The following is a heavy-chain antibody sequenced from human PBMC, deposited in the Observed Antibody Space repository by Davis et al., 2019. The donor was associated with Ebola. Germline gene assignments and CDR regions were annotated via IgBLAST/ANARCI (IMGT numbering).Heavy chain of an antibody. D-gene: IGHD1-14*01. J-gene: IGHJ4*02. Sequence: GGSLRLSCAASGFTFDDYAMHWVRQAPGKGLEWVSGISWDSGRIGYADSVMGRFTISRDNAKNSLYLQMTSLRAEDTALYFCAKSQEYRVSSGTIFDYWGQGALVTVSS. CDR1: GFTFDDYA. CDR2: ISWDSGRI. CDR3: AKSQEYRVSSGTIFDY. V-gene: IGHV3-9*01.